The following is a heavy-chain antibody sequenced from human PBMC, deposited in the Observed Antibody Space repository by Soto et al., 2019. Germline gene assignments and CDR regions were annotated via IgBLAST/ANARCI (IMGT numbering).Heavy chain of an antibody. D-gene: IGHD5-12*01. V-gene: IGHV3-21*01. CDR2: ISASSTYI. J-gene: IGHJ4*02. Sequence: EVQLVESGGGLVKPGGSLRLSCAASGFIFSSYTMNWVRQAPGKGLEWVSSISASSTYIYYADSLKGRFTISRDNAYNSRYLQMNSPRAEDTAVYYCARGWLRDPWMYWGQGTLVTVSS. CDR1: GFIFSSYT. CDR3: ARGWLRDPWMY.